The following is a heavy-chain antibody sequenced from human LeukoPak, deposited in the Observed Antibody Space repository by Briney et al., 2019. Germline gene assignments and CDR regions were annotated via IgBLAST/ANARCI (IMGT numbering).Heavy chain of an antibody. CDR3: ARDPWSSGWSRINWFDT. CDR2: INPNGGST. D-gene: IGHD6-19*01. Sequence: ASVKVSCKASGYTFTSHYIHWLRQAPGQGLEWMGIINPNGGSTRYAQNFQGRVAMTGDTSTSTVYMELSSLRSEDTAVYYCARDPWSSGWSRINWFDTWGQGTLVTVSS. V-gene: IGHV1-46*01. J-gene: IGHJ5*02. CDR1: GYTFTSHY.